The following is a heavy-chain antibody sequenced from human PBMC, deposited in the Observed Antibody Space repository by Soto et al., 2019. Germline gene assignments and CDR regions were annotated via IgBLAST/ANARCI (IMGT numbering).Heavy chain of an antibody. J-gene: IGHJ4*02. Sequence: PSETLSLTCTVSGGSISSYYWSWIRQPPGKGLEWIGYIYYSGSTNYNPSLKSRVTISVDTSKNQFSLKLSSVTAADTAVYYCARLGDSSSQRTHFDYWGQGTLVTVS. D-gene: IGHD6-13*01. CDR3: ARLGDSSSQRTHFDY. CDR2: IYYSGST. V-gene: IGHV4-59*08. CDR1: GGSISSYY.